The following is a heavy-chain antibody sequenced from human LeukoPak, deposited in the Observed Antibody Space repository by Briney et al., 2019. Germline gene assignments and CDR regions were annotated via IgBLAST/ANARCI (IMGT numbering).Heavy chain of an antibody. Sequence: PSQTLSLTCTVSGGSISSGGYYWSWIRQHPGKGLEWIGYIYYSGSTYYNPSLKSRVTISVDTSKNQFSLKLSSVTAADPAVYSCARAFYYDYVWGSYRSSAPSFDYWGQGTLVTVSS. CDR2: IYYSGST. V-gene: IGHV4-31*03. CDR1: GGSISSGGYY. D-gene: IGHD3-16*02. CDR3: ARAFYYDYVWGSYRSSAPSFDY. J-gene: IGHJ4*02.